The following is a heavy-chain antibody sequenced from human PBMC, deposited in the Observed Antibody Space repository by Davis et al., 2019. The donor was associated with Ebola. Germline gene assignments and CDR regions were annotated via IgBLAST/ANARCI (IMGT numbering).Heavy chain of an antibody. Sequence: PGGSLRLSCAASGFTFSSYAMHWVRQAPGKGLEWVAVISYDGSNKYYADSVKGRFTISRDNSKNTLYLQMNSLRAEDTAVYYCARGWELLRPLDYWGQGTLVTVSS. D-gene: IGHD1-26*01. CDR2: ISYDGSNK. V-gene: IGHV3-30-3*01. CDR3: ARGWELLRPLDY. CDR1: GFTFSSYA. J-gene: IGHJ4*02.